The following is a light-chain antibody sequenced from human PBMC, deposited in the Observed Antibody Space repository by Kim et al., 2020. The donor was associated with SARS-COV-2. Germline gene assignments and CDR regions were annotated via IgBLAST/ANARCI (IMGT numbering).Light chain of an antibody. CDR3: QQYNNWPRT. Sequence: EIVVTQSPATLSVSPGERATLSCTASQSVTSKLAWYQQKPGQAPRLLIYGASTRATGIPARFSGSGSGTEFTLTISSLQSEDFAIYFCQQYNNWPRTFGQGTMLEI. J-gene: IGKJ2*01. V-gene: IGKV3-15*01. CDR2: GAS. CDR1: QSVTSK.